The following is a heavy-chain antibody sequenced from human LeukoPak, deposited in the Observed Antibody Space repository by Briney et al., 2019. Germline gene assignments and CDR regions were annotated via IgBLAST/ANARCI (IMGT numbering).Heavy chain of an antibody. CDR2: IYYSGST. J-gene: IGHJ4*02. CDR1: GGSISSGDYY. D-gene: IGHD3-9*01. V-gene: IGHV4-30-4*01. Sequence: PSETLSLTCTVSGGSISSGDYYWSWIRQPPGKGLEWIGYIYYSGSTYYNPSLKSRVTISVDTSKNQFSLKLSSVTAADTAVYYCARDRYFDWLLDYWGQGTLVTVSS. CDR3: ARDRYFDWLLDY.